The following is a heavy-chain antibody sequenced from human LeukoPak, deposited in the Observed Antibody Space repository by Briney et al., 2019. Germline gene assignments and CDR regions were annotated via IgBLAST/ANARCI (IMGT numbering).Heavy chain of an antibody. CDR1: GFTFSSYA. D-gene: IGHD1-7*01. Sequence: GGSLRLSCAASGFTFSSYAMSWVRQAPGKGLVWVSRINTDGSDTAYADSVKGRFTISRDNAKNTLYLQMNSLKNDDTAVYYCAKDRLWNSLDSWGQGTLVTVSS. CDR2: INTDGSDT. J-gene: IGHJ4*02. V-gene: IGHV3-74*01. CDR3: AKDRLWNSLDS.